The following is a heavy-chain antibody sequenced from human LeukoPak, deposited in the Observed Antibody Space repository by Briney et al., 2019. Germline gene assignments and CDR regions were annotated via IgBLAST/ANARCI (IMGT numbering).Heavy chain of an antibody. V-gene: IGHV4-61*02. CDR3: ARVIRTYYYDSSGYSYYYYMDV. D-gene: IGHD3-22*01. CDR2: IYTSGST. Sequence: SETLSLTCTVSGGSISSGSYYWSWIRQPAGKGLEWIGRIYTSGSTNYNPSLKSRVTISVDTSKNQFSLKLSSLTAADTAVYYCARVIRTYYYDSSGYSYYYYMDVWGKGTTVTVSS. J-gene: IGHJ6*03. CDR1: GGSISSGSYY.